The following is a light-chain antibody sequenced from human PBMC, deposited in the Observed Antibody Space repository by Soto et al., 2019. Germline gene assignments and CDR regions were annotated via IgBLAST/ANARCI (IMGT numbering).Light chain of an antibody. V-gene: IGKV1-6*01. Sequence: SVASLSATVGERITITSRASRDIRSDLSWYQQKPGKAPTLLIYAASNLQSGVPSRFRGSRSGTEFTLTVSSLQPDDFATYYCQQYHSDPWTFGQGTKVDIK. CDR3: QQYHSDPWT. CDR2: AAS. CDR1: RDIRSD. J-gene: IGKJ1*01.